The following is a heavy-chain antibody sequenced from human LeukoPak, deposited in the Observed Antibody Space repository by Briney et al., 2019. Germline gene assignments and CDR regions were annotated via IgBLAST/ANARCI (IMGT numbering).Heavy chain of an antibody. CDR2: ISPNGGGT. J-gene: IGHJ4*02. V-gene: IGHV1-2*06. CDR3: AKLVGSAATPYD. D-gene: IGHD2-8*02. Sequence: ASVKVSCKASGYIFTDYYIHWMRQAPGQGLEWVGRISPNGGGTIYAQNFQGRVTVTRDTSITTAYMELNRLTSDDTAVYFCAKLVGSAATPYDWGQGTLVTVSS. CDR1: GYIFTDYY.